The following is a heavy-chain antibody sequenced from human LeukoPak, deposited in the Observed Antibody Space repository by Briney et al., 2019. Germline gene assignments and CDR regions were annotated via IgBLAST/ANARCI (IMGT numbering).Heavy chain of an antibody. J-gene: IGHJ4*02. Sequence: GGSLRLSCAASGFTFDDYSMTWVRQAPGKGLEWVGFIRSKAYGGTTEYAASVKGRFTISRDDSKSIAYLQMNSLKTEDTAVYYCTRDPYYYDSSGYFPDWGQGTLVTVSS. D-gene: IGHD3-22*01. CDR3: TRDPYYYDSSGYFPD. CDR2: IRSKAYGGTT. V-gene: IGHV3-49*04. CDR1: GFTFDDYS.